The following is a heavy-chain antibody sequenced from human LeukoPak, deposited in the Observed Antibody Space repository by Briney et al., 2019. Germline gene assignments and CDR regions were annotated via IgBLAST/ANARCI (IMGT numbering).Heavy chain of an antibody. CDR3: ARGGRYRGTPYYYYMDV. Sequence: ASVKVSCKASGYTFTGYYMHWVRQAPGQGLEWMGWINPNSGGTNYAQKFQGRVTMVRDTSISTAYMELSRLRSDDTAVYYCARGGRYRGTPYYYYMDVWGKGTTVTISS. CDR1: GYTFTGYY. CDR2: INPNSGGT. V-gene: IGHV1-2*02. D-gene: IGHD5-12*01. J-gene: IGHJ6*03.